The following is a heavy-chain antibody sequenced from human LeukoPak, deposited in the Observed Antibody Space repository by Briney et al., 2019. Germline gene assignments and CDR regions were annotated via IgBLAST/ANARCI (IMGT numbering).Heavy chain of an antibody. CDR3: ARISSVWVKDFYYYMDV. CDR1: GGSISSNLNY. Sequence: SGTLSLTCTVAGGSISSNLNYWGWMRQPPGKGLEWIGNVYYSGSTYYNTSLKSRVTLSIDTSKNQFSLKLSSVTAADTAVYYCARISSVWVKDFYYYMDVWGKGTTVTVSS. D-gene: IGHD3-16*02. CDR2: VYYSGST. J-gene: IGHJ6*03. V-gene: IGHV4-39*07.